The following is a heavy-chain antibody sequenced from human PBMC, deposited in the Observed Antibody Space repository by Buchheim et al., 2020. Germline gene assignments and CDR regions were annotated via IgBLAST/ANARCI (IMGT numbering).Heavy chain of an antibody. D-gene: IGHD5-24*01. CDR2: IESKSDGGAT. Sequence: EVQLVESGGGLVKPGGSLRLSCAASGFTFTNAWMTWVRQGPGKGLEWVGRIESKSDGGATDYAVLVRYRFTISRDDSKKMVYLQMNSLEIEDTAVYYCTTRDVYKADYYMDVWGKGTT. CDR1: GFTFTNAW. J-gene: IGHJ6*03. CDR3: TTRDVYKADYYMDV. V-gene: IGHV3-15*04.